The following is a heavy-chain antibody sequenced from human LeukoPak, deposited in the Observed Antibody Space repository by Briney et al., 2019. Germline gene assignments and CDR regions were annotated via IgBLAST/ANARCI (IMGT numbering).Heavy chain of an antibody. D-gene: IGHD3-22*01. V-gene: IGHV3-49*04. CDR1: GFTFGNHA. J-gene: IGHJ4*02. CDR2: IRSKAYGGRP. Sequence: GRSLRLSCTASGFTFGNHAMSWVRQAPGKGLGWVGFIRSKAYGGRPDYAASVQGRFTITRDDSESIAYLQMNSLKTEDTGVYYCTRVNYYDSSSFYYGYFDYWGQGTLVTVSS. CDR3: TRVNYYDSSSFYYGYFDY.